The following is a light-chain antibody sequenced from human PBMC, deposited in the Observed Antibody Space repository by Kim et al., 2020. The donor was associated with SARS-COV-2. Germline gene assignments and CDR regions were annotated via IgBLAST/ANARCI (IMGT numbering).Light chain of an antibody. J-gene: IGKJ1*01. CDR3: QQTYSASLT. CDR1: HVICRY. Sequence: DIQMTQSPSSLSASVGDRVTITCRTSHVICRYLNWYQQKPGIAPKLLIYAASSLHGGVPSRFTGSGSETDFTLTISSLQPEDFATYYCQQTYSASLTIGHGTKVDIK. V-gene: IGKV1-39*01. CDR2: AAS.